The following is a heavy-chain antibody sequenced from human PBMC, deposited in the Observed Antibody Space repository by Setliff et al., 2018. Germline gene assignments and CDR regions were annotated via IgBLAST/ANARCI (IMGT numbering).Heavy chain of an antibody. CDR1: GFTFSSYG. Sequence: GGSLRLSCAASGFTFSSYGMNWVRQAPGKGLEWVANIKQDGSEKYYVDSVKGRFTISRDNAKNSLYLQMNSLRAEDTAVYYCAKDLITTTVPEWLLYTPTTYFDYWGQGTLVTVSS. D-gene: IGHD3-3*01. J-gene: IGHJ4*02. CDR2: IKQDGSEK. CDR3: AKDLITTTVPEWLLYTPTTYFDY. V-gene: IGHV3-7*03.